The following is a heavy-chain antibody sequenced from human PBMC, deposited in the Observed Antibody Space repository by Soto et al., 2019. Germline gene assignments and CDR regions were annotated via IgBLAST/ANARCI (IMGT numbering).Heavy chain of an antibody. Sequence: QVQLQESGPGLVKPSQTLSLTCTVSGGSISSGGYYWSWIRQHPGKGLEWIGYIYYSGSTYYNPSLSRRVTISVDTSKNQFSLKLSSVTAADTAVYYCAREVTTVTTSRHYYYGMDVWGQGTTVTVSS. J-gene: IGHJ6*02. D-gene: IGHD4-17*01. V-gene: IGHV4-31*03. CDR2: IYYSGST. CDR3: AREVTTVTTSRHYYYGMDV. CDR1: GGSISSGGYY.